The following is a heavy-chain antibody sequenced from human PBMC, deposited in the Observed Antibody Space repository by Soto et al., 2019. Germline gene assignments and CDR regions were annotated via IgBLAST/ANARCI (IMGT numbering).Heavy chain of an antibody. D-gene: IGHD6-13*01. CDR3: ASAVKAFDI. CDR2: IIPLLGIA. Sequence: HVQLVQSGAEVKKPGSSVKVSCQASGGTFSRYTISWVRQAPGQGLEWLGRIIPLLGIANYAQKFQGRVTITADKSTSTAYMELSSLRSEDTAVYYCASAVKAFDIWGQGTMVTVS. V-gene: IGHV1-69*02. CDR1: GGTFSRYT. J-gene: IGHJ3*02.